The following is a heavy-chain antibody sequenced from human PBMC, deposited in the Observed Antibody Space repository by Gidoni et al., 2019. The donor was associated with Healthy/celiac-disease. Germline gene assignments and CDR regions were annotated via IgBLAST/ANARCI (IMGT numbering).Heavy chain of an antibody. CDR1: GFTFSSYS. J-gene: IGHJ4*02. V-gene: IGHV3-21*01. Sequence: EVQLVESGGGLVKPGGSLSLSCAASGFTFSSYSMNWVRQAPGKGLELVSSMSSSSSYIYYADSVKGRFTISRDNAKTSLYLQMNSLRAEDTAVYYCARDFPVGVTYWGQGTLVTVSS. CDR3: ARDFPVGVTY. D-gene: IGHD1-26*01. CDR2: MSSSSSYI.